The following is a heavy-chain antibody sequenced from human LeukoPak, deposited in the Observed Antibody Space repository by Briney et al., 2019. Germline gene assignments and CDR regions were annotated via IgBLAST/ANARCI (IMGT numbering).Heavy chain of an antibody. V-gene: IGHV4-59*11. Sequence: SETLSLTCTVSGGSISSHYWSWIRQPPGKGLEWIGCIYYSGSTNYNPSLKSRVTISVDTSKNQFSLKLSSVTAADTAVYYCARLDPRDGYRGYWGQGTLVTVSS. D-gene: IGHD5-24*01. CDR3: ARLDPRDGYRGY. J-gene: IGHJ4*02. CDR2: IYYSGST. CDR1: GGSISSHY.